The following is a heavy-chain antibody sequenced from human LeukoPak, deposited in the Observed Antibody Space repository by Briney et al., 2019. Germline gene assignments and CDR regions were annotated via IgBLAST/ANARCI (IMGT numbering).Heavy chain of an antibody. J-gene: IGHJ3*02. CDR3: AKDYYDSSGPHDAFDI. Sequence: QPGGSLRLSCAASGFTFSTYGMHWVRQAPGKGLEWVAFIRYDGTKKNYADSVKGRFTISRDNSKNTLYLQMNSLRAEDTAVYYCAKDYYDSSGPHDAFDIWGQGTMVTVSS. V-gene: IGHV3-30*02. CDR2: IRYDGTKK. CDR1: GFTFSTYG. D-gene: IGHD3-22*01.